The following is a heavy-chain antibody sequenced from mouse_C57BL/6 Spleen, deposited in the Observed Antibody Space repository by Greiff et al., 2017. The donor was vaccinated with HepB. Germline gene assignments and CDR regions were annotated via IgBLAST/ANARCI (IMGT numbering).Heavy chain of an antibody. CDR2: IDPNSGGT. V-gene: IGHV1-72*01. Sequence: QVQLQQSGAELVKPGASVKLSCKASGYTFTSYWMHWVKQRPGRGLEWIGRIDPNSGGTKYNEKFKSKATLTVDKPSSTAYMQLSSLTSEDSAVYYCARRGEYDYGTVAWFAYWGQGTLVTVSA. CDR1: GYTFTSYW. D-gene: IGHD2-4*01. J-gene: IGHJ3*01. CDR3: ARRGEYDYGTVAWFAY.